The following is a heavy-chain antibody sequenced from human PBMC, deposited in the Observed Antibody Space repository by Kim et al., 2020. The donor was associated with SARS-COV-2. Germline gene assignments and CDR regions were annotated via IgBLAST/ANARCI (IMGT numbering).Heavy chain of an antibody. D-gene: IGHD7-27*01. Sequence: SETLSLTCTVSGGSISSSNHYWGWIRQPPGKNLEWIGTISYSGSTYYNPSLKNRVTMSVATSQSQFSLQLNSVIDAATALYSCATPSHTNCPSRCTFDI. CDR2: ISYSGST. V-gene: IGHV4-39*01. CDR1: GGSISSSNHY. J-gene: IGHJ3*02. CDR3: ATPSHTNCPSRCTFDI.